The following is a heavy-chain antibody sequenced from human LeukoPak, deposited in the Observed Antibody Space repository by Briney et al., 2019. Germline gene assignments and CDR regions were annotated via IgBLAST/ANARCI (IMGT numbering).Heavy chain of an antibody. J-gene: IGHJ6*02. D-gene: IGHD1-26*01. V-gene: IGHV3-48*04. CDR1: GLTFSSYS. Sequence: GGSLRLSCAASGLTFSSYSMNWVRQAPGKGLEWVSYISSSGSTTYYADAVKGRFTISRDNAKNSLYLQMNSLRVEDTAVYYCARVMVGARAGDVWGQWITVTVSS. CDR2: ISSSGSTT. CDR3: ARVMVGARAGDV.